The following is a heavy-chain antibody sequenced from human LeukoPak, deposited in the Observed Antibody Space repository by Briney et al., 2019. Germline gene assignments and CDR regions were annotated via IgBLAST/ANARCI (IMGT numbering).Heavy chain of an antibody. J-gene: IGHJ6*02. CDR1: GFTFSSYS. CDR3: ARDGDIVVVIGMDV. Sequence: PGGSLRLSCAASGFTFSSYSMDWVRQAPGKGLEWVSSISNSRYIYYADSVKGRFTISRDTAKNSLYLQMNSLRAEDTAVYYCARDGDIVVVIGMDVWGQGTTVTVSS. V-gene: IGHV3-21*01. D-gene: IGHD2-15*01. CDR2: ISNSRYI.